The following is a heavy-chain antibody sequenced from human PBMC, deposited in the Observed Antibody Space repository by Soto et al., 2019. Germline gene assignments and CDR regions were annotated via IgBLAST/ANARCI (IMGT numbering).Heavy chain of an antibody. CDR1: GDSVSTYGAA. J-gene: IGHJ4*02. Sequence: SQTLSLTCAISGDSVSTYGAAWNWIRQSPSRGLEWLGRTYYRSKWYNDYAVSVQSRITINADTSKNQFSLQLKSVAPEDTAVYFCAREFCSTTSCSRFDYWGLGTLVTVSS. CDR3: AREFCSTTSCSRFDY. V-gene: IGHV6-1*01. D-gene: IGHD2-2*01. CDR2: TYYRSKWYN.